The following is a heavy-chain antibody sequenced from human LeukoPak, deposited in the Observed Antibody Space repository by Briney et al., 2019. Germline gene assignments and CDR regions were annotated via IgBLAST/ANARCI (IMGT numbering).Heavy chain of an antibody. Sequence: PSETLSLTCTVSGGSITTSSYYWGWIRQPPGKGLEWIGIIYYSGSTYYNPSLKGRVTISVDTSKNQFSLKLSSVTAADTAVYYCARAFRARYFDLWGRGTLATVSS. CDR3: ARAFRARYFDL. J-gene: IGHJ2*01. CDR1: GGSITTSSYY. V-gene: IGHV4-39*01. D-gene: IGHD2/OR15-2a*01. CDR2: IYYSGST.